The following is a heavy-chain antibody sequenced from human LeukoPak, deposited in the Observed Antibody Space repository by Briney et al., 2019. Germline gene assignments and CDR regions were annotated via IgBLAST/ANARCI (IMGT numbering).Heavy chain of an antibody. CDR3: ARDKSTIVASHDAFDI. D-gene: IGHD3-22*01. Sequence: SETLSLTCAVYGGSFSGYYWSWIRQPPGKGLEWIGSIYYSGSTYYNPSLKSRVTISVDTSKNQFSLKLSSVTAADTAVYYCARDKSTIVASHDAFDIWGQGTMVTVSS. V-gene: IGHV4-34*01. CDR2: IYYSGST. CDR1: GGSFSGYY. J-gene: IGHJ3*02.